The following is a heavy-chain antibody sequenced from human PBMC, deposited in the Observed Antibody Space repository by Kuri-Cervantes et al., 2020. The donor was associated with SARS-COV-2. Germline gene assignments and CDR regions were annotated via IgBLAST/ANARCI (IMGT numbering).Heavy chain of an antibody. J-gene: IGHJ3*02. CDR3: ARLSIAVGTNAFDI. CDR2: IYHSGST. Sequence: SETLSLTCAVSGYSISSGYYWGWIRQPPGKGLGWIGSIYHSGSTYYNPSLKSRVTISVDTSKNQFSLKLSSVTAADTAVYYCARLSIAVGTNAFDIWGQGKMVT. CDR1: GYSISSGYY. V-gene: IGHV4-38-2*01. D-gene: IGHD6-19*01.